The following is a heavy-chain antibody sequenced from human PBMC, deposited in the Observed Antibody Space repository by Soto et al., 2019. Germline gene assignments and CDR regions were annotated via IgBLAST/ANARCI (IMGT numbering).Heavy chain of an antibody. CDR3: ARSAYYYDSSGYHFDY. CDR1: GGTFSSYA. V-gene: IGHV1-69*13. Sequence: VASVKVSCKASGGTFSSYAISWVRQAPGQGLEWMGGIIPIFGTANYAQKFQGRVTITADESTSTAYMELSSLRSEDTAVYYCARSAYYYDSSGYHFDYWGQGTLVTVSS. CDR2: IIPIFGTA. D-gene: IGHD3-22*01. J-gene: IGHJ4*02.